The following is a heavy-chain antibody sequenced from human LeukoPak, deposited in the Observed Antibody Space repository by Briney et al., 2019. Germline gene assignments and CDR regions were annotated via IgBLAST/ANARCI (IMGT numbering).Heavy chain of an antibody. D-gene: IGHD6-13*01. CDR1: GYTFTNYA. V-gene: IGHV1-3*01. CDR2: INAGNGNT. CDR3: ARDLGSSSAS. J-gene: IGHJ1*01. Sequence: ASVKVSCKASGYTFTNYAMHWVRQAPGQRLEWMGWINAGNGNTKYSQNFQGRVTITRDTSASIAYVELSSLRSEDTAVYYCARDLGSSSASWGQGTLVTVSS.